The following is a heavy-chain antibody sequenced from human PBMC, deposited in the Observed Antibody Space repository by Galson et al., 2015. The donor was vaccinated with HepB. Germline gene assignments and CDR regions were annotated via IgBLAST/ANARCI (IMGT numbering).Heavy chain of an antibody. CDR2: FDPEDGET. CDR3: ATDRVAGTMNFDY. V-gene: IGHV1-24*01. J-gene: IGHJ4*02. D-gene: IGHD6-19*01. CDR1: GSTLTELS. Sequence: SVQVSCKVSGSTLTELSMHWVRQAPGKGLEWMGGFDPEDGETIYAQKFQGRVTMTEDTSTDTAYMELSSLRSEDTAVYYCATDRVAGTMNFDYWGQGTLVTVSS.